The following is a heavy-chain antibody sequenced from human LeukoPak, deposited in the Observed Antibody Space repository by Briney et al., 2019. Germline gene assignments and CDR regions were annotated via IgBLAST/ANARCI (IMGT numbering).Heavy chain of an antibody. CDR3: ARGRWLVEGGYFDY. CDR1: GFTFSNYW. D-gene: IGHD6-19*01. J-gene: IGHJ4*02. Sequence: GGSLRLSCAASGFTFSNYWMHWVRHAPGKGLVYVSRINSDGSSANYADSVKGRFTISRDNAKNTLYLQMNSLRAEDTAVYYCARGRWLVEGGYFDYWGQGTLVTVSS. CDR2: INSDGSSA. V-gene: IGHV3-74*01.